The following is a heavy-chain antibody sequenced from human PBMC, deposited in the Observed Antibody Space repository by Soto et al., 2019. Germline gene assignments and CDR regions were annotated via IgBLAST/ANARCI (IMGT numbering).Heavy chain of an antibody. Sequence: ASVKVSCKVSGYTLTELSMHWVRQAPGKGLEWMGGFDPEDGETIYAQKFQGRVTMTEDTSTDTAYMELSSLRSEDTAAYHCATSVNVDAFDIWGQGTMVTVSS. CDR3: ATSVNVDAFDI. J-gene: IGHJ3*02. CDR2: FDPEDGET. V-gene: IGHV1-24*01. CDR1: GYTLTELS.